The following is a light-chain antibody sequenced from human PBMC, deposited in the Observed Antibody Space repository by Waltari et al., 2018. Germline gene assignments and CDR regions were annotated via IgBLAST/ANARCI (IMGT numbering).Light chain of an antibody. Sequence: QSALTQPASVSGSPGQSITISCTGISSDVGSYNFVSCYQQHPGKAPKLMIYDAIMRPSGVSERLSGSKSGNTASLTISGLQGEDEGDYYCCSYAGSTTPKWVFGGGTKLTVL. CDR1: SSDVGSYNF. CDR3: CSYAGSTTPKWV. V-gene: IGLV2-23*01. CDR2: DAI. J-gene: IGLJ3*02.